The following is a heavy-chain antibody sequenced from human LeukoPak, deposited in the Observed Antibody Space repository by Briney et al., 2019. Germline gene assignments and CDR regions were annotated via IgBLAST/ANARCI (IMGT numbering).Heavy chain of an antibody. Sequence: GGSLRLSCAASGFTFSSYWMNWVRQAPGKGLVWVSRIASDGSSTTYADSVKGRFSISRDNARNTLYLQMNSLRVEDTAVYYCARGRPHGNDYWGQGTLVTVSS. V-gene: IGHV3-74*01. CDR2: IASDGSST. J-gene: IGHJ4*02. CDR3: ARGRPHGNDY. CDR1: GFTFSSYW. D-gene: IGHD4-23*01.